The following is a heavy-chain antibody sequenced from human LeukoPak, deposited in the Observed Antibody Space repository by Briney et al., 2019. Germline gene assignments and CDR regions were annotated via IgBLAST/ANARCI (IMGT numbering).Heavy chain of an antibody. J-gene: IGHJ4*02. V-gene: IGHV4-39*07. Sequence: SSETLSLTCSVSGVSLSSNFYYWGWIRHPPGKGLEWIGSFYHSGSTYYNPSLKSRLSMSVDTSSNQFSMKLNSLTAADTAVYFCARNHAVAGIWNGYFDGWGQGILVTVSS. CDR1: GVSLSSNFYY. D-gene: IGHD3-3*01. CDR3: ARNHAVAGIWNGYFDG. CDR2: FYHSGST.